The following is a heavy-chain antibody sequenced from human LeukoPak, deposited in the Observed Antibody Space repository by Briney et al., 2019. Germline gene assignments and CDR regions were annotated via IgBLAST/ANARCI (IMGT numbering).Heavy chain of an antibody. CDR3: AAAPIEMQQRGFDY. CDR1: GFTFTNSA. CDR2: IVVASGNT. V-gene: IGHV1-58*02. Sequence: SVKVSRKASGFTFTNSAMQWVRQARGQRLEWIGWIVVASGNTKYAQKFQERVTITRDMSTSTAYMELSSLSPEDTAVYYCAAAPIEMQQRGFDYWGQGTLVTVSS. J-gene: IGHJ4*02. D-gene: IGHD5-24*01.